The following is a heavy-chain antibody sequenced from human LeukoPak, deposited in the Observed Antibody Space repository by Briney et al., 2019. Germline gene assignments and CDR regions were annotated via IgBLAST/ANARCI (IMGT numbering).Heavy chain of an antibody. D-gene: IGHD6-19*01. CDR1: GYTFTSYG. V-gene: IGHV1-18*01. CDR2: ISAYNGNT. J-gene: IGHJ4*02. Sequence: GASVKVSCKASGYTFTSYGISWVRQAPGQGLEWMGWISAYNGNTNYAQKLQGRVTMTTDTSTSTAYMELRSLRSDDTAVYYCARVVFHPGIAVATPGTYWGQGTLVTVSS. CDR3: ARVVFHPGIAVATPGTY.